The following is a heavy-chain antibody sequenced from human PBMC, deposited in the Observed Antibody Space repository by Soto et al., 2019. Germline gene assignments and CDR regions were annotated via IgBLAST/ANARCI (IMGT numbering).Heavy chain of an antibody. CDR1: GFTVSSNY. D-gene: IGHD3-3*01. V-gene: IGHV3-66*01. CDR3: TRASTHSDLHLSLEY. Sequence: GGSLRLSCAASGFTVSSNYMNWLRQAPGKGLEWVSVVYDDGSTYYADSVKGRFTISRDNSKNTLYLQMNSLRAEDTAVYYCTRASTHSDLHLSLEYCCKGTLVTVSS. J-gene: IGHJ4*02. CDR2: VYDDGST.